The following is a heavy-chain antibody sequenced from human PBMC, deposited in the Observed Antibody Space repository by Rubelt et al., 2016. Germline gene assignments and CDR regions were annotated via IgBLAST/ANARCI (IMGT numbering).Heavy chain of an antibody. V-gene: IGHV3-7*04. CDR2: INQDGSEK. CDR1: GFTFSDHC. Sequence: GGSLRLSCAASGFTFSDHCMSWVRQAPGKGLEWVANINQDGSEKKYVDSVKGRLTISRDNAKNTLYLQMNSLRAEDTAVYYCARGQYYGMDVWGQGTTVTVSS. J-gene: IGHJ6*02. CDR3: ARGQYYGMDV.